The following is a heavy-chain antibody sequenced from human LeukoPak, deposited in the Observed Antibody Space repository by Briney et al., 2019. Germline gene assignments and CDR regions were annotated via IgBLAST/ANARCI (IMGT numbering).Heavy chain of an antibody. D-gene: IGHD3-22*01. Sequence: GASVKVSCKASGYTFTSYYMHWVRQAPGQGLDWMGIINPSGGSTSYAQKFQGRVTMTRDMSTSTVYMELSSLRSEDTAVYYCARGGTDYYDSSGYFGYWGQGTLVTVSS. CDR2: INPSGGST. CDR3: ARGGTDYYDSSGYFGY. CDR1: GYTFTSYY. J-gene: IGHJ4*02. V-gene: IGHV1-46*01.